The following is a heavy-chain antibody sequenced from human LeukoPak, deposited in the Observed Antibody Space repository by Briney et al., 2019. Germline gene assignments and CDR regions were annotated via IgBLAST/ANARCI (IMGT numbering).Heavy chain of an antibody. CDR1: GSPFPSYG. CDR2: ISAYKGNT. V-gene: IGHV1-18*01. J-gene: IGHJ5*02. D-gene: IGHD3-9*01. Sequence: ASVKVSCKASGSPFPSYGIGWGRQAPGQGLEWMGWISAYKGNTNYAQKLQGRVTMTTDTSPRTAYMEQRSLRSDDTAVFFFKQKTAYEILIGGWFDPWGQGTLVTVSS. CDR3: KQKTAYEILIGGWFDP.